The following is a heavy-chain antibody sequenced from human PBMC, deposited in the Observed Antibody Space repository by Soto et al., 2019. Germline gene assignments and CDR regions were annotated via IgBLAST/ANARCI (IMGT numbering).Heavy chain of an antibody. CDR2: MNPNSGNT. CDR1: GSTFTSYD. D-gene: IGHD2-15*01. Sequence: ASVKVSCKAPGSTFTSYDINWVRQATGQGLEWMGWMNPNSGNTGNAQRFQGRITMTRKTSISTAYMELSSLRSYDTAVFYCARGYCSGGSCYDKWGQGTLVTVSS. J-gene: IGHJ4*02. CDR3: ARGYCSGGSCYDK. V-gene: IGHV1-8*01.